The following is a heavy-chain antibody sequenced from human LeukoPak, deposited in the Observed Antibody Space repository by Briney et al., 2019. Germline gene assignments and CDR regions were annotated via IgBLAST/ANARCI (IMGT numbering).Heavy chain of an antibody. D-gene: IGHD3-3*01. CDR3: ARVTTIFGVVTDNFDY. V-gene: IGHV4-61*02. CDR2: IYTGGST. Sequence: SETLSLTCTVSGGSISSGSYYWSWIRQPAGKGLEWIGRIYTGGSTNYNPSLKSRVTISVDTSKNQFSLKLSSVTAADTVVYYCARVTTIFGVVTDNFDYWGQGTLVTVSS. J-gene: IGHJ4*02. CDR1: GGSISSGSYY.